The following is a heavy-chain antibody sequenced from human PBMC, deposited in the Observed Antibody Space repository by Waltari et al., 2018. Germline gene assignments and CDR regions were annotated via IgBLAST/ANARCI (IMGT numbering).Heavy chain of an antibody. J-gene: IGHJ4*02. D-gene: IGHD3-10*01. CDR2: IKTDGSSK. V-gene: IGHV3-74*01. CDR1: EFPSRTSW. CDR3: ASNGSGSYYNL. Sequence: VQLLESGGGLVKPGGSLSLHCAAPEFPSRTSWMHWVHQAPGKGLVWISLIKTDGSSKIYADSVKGRFTISRDNANNTLYLQMNSLREEDTAIYYCASNGSGSYYNLWGQGTLVTVSS.